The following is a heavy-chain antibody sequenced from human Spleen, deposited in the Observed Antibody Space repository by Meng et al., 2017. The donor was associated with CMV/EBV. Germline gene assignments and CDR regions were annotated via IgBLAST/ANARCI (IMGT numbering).Heavy chain of an antibody. CDR2: IYYRGNT. J-gene: IGHJ4*02. CDR1: GVSISSYY. V-gene: IGHV4-59*01. CDR3: SRDYCGGDCYSGSDY. Sequence: SETLSLTCTVSGVSISSYYWTWIRQPPGKGLEWIGYIYYRGNTNYNPSLKSRVTMSVDTSRNQFSLTLSSVTAADTAVYYCSRDYCGGDCYSGSDYWGQGTLVTVSS. D-gene: IGHD2-21*01.